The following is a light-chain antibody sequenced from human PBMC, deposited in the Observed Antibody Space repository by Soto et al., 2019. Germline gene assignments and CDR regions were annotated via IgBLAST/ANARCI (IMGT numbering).Light chain of an antibody. CDR2: DVS. J-gene: IGKJ5*01. CDR3: QQYDNLPIT. CDR1: QDISNY. Sequence: DIQMTQSPSSLYASVADRVTITCQASQDISNYLNWYQQKPGKAPKLLIYDVSNLETGFPSRFSGSGSWTDFTFTISSLQPEDIATYYCQQYDNLPITFGQGTRLEIK. V-gene: IGKV1-33*01.